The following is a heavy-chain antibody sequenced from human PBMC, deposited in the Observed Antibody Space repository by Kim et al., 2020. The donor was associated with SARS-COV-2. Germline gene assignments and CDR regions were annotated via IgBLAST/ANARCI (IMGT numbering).Heavy chain of an antibody. Sequence: GGSLRLSCAASGFTFSSYAMHWVRQAPGKGLEWVAVISYDGSNKYYADSVKGRFTISRDNSKNTLYLQMNSLRAEDTAVYYCARGRGRGVLMVYAIKGDAFDIWGQGTMVTVSS. J-gene: IGHJ3*02. CDR3: ARGRGRGVLMVYAIKGDAFDI. CDR1: GFTFSSYA. CDR2: ISYDGSNK. D-gene: IGHD2-8*01. V-gene: IGHV3-30-3*01.